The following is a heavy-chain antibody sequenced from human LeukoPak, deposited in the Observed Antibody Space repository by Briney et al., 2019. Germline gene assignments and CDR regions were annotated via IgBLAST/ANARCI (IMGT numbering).Heavy chain of an antibody. V-gene: IGHV4-34*01. Sequence: PSETLSLTCAVYGGSFSGYYWSWIRQPPGKGLEWIGEINHSGSTNYSPSLKSRVTISVDTSKNQFSLKLSSVTAADTAVYYCASIRNTYYYDPDAFDIWGQGTMVTVSS. CDR3: ASIRNTYYYDPDAFDI. J-gene: IGHJ3*02. CDR1: GGSFSGYY. CDR2: INHSGST. D-gene: IGHD3-22*01.